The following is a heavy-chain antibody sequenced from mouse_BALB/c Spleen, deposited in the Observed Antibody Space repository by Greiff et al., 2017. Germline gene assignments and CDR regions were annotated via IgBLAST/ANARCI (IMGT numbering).Heavy chain of an antibody. D-gene: IGHD2-10*01. V-gene: IGHV7-3*02. CDR3: ARNLLWYYYAMDY. CDR2: IRNKANGYTT. Sequence: EVQGVESGGGLVQPGGSLRLSCATSGFTFTDYYMSWVRQPPGKALEWLGFIRNKANGYTTEYSASVKGRFTISRDNSQSILYLQMNTLRAEDSATYYCARNLLWYYYAMDYWGQGTSVTVSS. J-gene: IGHJ4*01. CDR1: GFTFTDYY.